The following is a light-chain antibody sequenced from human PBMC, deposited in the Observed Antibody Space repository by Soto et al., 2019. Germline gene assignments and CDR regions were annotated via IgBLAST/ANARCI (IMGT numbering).Light chain of an antibody. CDR1: SDDVGGYNY. CDR2: EVS. V-gene: IGLV2-8*01. J-gene: IGLJ3*02. CDR3: SSYAGSNNFV. Sequence: QSVLTQPPSASGSPGQSVTISCTGTSDDVGGYNYVSWYQQHPGKAPKLMISEVSERPSGVPDRFSGSKSGNTASLTVSGLQAEEEADYYCSSYAGSNNFVFGGGTKLTVL.